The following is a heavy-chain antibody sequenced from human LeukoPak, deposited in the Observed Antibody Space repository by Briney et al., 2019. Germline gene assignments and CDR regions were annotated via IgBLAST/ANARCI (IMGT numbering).Heavy chain of an antibody. CDR2: IYYSGST. CDR1: GGSISSSSYY. CDR3: ARLSDSSWLFDFDY. Sequence: SETLSLTCTVSGGSISSSSYYWGWIRQPPGKGLEWIGSIYYSGSTYYNPSLRSRVTISVDTSKNQFSLKLSSVTAADTAVYYCARLSDSSWLFDFDYWGQGTLVTVSS. J-gene: IGHJ4*02. D-gene: IGHD6-13*01. V-gene: IGHV4-39*07.